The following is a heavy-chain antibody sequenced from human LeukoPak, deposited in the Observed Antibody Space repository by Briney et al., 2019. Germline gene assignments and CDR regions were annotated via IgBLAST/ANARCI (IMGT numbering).Heavy chain of an antibody. V-gene: IGHV4-4*09. CDR3: ARSPFVGGVGATSWYFDL. D-gene: IGHD1-26*01. CDR1: GASITSYY. Sequence: SGALSLPFAVPGASITSYYWTWIRPPPGKGGGWIGYIYSSANTVLNPSLKSRVTISVDASKRQVSLKLFSVTASDTALYYCARSPFVGGVGATSWYFDLWGRGTLVTVSS. CDR2: IYSSANT. J-gene: IGHJ2*01.